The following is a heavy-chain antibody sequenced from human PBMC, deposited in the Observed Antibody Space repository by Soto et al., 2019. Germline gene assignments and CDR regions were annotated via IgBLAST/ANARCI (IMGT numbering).Heavy chain of an antibody. J-gene: IGHJ6*02. CDR1: GDSIRDSSFY. Sequence: QLQLQESGPGLVKPSETLSLTCTSSGDSIRDSSFYWAWIRQPPRKGLEWIGSIYYKGYTKYNPSLESRVTITVDTSRNQFSLRLSSVTAADTAVYFCARHPDYGGNYYYYGMDVWGPGTTVIVSS. D-gene: IGHD4-17*01. CDR2: IYYKGYT. CDR3: ARHPDYGGNYYYYGMDV. V-gene: IGHV4-39*01.